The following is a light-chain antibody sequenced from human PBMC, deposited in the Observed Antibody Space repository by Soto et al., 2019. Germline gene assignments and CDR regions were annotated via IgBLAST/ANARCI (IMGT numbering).Light chain of an antibody. V-gene: IGKV3-20*01. J-gene: IGKJ2*01. CDR2: GAS. CDR1: QSITSTY. CDR3: QQYGSSPYT. Sequence: EVVLTQSPGTLSLSPGERATLSCRASQSITSTYLAWYQQRPGRAPRLLIYGASNRATGIPDRXSGSVSGXXXXXXXXXXXXXXXGLEPEDFAVYLCQQYGSSPYTFGQGTKLEIK.